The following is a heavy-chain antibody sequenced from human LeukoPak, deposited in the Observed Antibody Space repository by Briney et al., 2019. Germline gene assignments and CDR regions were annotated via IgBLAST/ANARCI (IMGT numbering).Heavy chain of an antibody. CDR1: GFTVSSNY. J-gene: IGHJ2*01. CDR2: IYSGGTT. Sequence: GGSLRLSCAASGFTVSSNYMSWVRQAPGKGLEWVSIIYSGGTTYYADSVKGRFTISRDTSKNTLSLQMNSLRAEDTAVYFCARVGDHFHWNLDLWGRGTLVTVSS. CDR3: ARVGDHFHWNLDL. D-gene: IGHD3-3*02. V-gene: IGHV3-53*01.